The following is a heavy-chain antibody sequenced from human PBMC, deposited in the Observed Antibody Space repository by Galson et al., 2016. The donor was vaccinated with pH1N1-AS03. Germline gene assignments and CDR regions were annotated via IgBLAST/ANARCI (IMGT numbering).Heavy chain of an antibody. V-gene: IGHV3-64*01. D-gene: IGHD6-13*01. CDR1: GFTFSRNA. J-gene: IGHJ4*02. CDR2: ISSSGGST. Sequence: SLRLSCAASGFTFSRNAMYWVHQAPGKGLEFVSAISSSGGSTYYANSVKDRFIISRDNSKNMLYLQMGSLRAEDKAVYYCVRGDPVTAGGTGCDYWGQGTLVTVSS. CDR3: VRGDPVTAGGTGCDY.